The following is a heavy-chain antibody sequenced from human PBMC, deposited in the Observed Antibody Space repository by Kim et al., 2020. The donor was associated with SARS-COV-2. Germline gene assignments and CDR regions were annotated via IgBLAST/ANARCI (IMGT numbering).Heavy chain of an antibody. D-gene: IGHD6-19*01. CDR3: AKGAGSGWYSH. CDR2: LNGKTGKP. CDR1: GYTFTNHG. J-gene: IGHJ4*02. V-gene: IGHV7-4-1*02. Sequence: ASVKVSCKASGYTFTNHGMNWVRQASGQGLEWMGWLNGKTGKPTYAPGFNGRFVFSLDTSISTAYLQISSLKDDDSAIYYCAKGAGSGWYSHLGQGTPVTVSS.